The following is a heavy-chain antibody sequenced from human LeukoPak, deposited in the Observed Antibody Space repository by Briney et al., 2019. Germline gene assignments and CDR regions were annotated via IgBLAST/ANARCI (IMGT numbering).Heavy chain of an antibody. V-gene: IGHV4-59*01. Sequence: SETLSLTCTVSGGSIGSYYWSWIRQPPGKGLEWIGYIYYSGSTNYNPPLKSRVAISVDTSKNQFSLKLSSVTAADTAVYYCARDLGSGYDYWFDPWGQGTLVTVSS. CDR1: GGSIGSYY. CDR3: ARDLGSGYDYWFDP. CDR2: IYYSGST. D-gene: IGHD5-12*01. J-gene: IGHJ5*02.